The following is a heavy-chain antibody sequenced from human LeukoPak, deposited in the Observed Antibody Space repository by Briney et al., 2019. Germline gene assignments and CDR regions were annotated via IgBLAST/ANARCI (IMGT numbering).Heavy chain of an antibody. V-gene: IGHV3-23*01. D-gene: IGHD2-21*02. J-gene: IGHJ4*02. Sequence: GGSLRLSCAASGFTFSIYAMSWVRQAPGKGLEWVSAISGSGVSTYYTASVKARFTISTDNSKNTLYLQMHSLRAEDTAVYYCAKDFAYCRGDCRFLYYFDYWGQGTLVPVSS. CDR3: AKDFAYCRGDCRFLYYFDY. CDR1: GFTFSIYA. CDR2: ISGSGVST.